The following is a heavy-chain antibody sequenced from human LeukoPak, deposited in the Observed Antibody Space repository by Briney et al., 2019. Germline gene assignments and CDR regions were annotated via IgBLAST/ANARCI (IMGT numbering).Heavy chain of an antibody. CDR2: INQDGSEK. V-gene: IGHV3-7*01. Sequence: PGGSLRLSCAASGFTFSRHWMSWVRQAPGKGLEWVANINQDGSEKAYVDSVKGRFTVSRDNAKNALYLVINSLRAEDTAVYFCARDRDGGYDSLYYYYYMGVWGKGTTVTVSS. CDR3: ARDRDGGYDSLYYYYYMGV. CDR1: GFTFSRHW. D-gene: IGHD5-12*01. J-gene: IGHJ6*03.